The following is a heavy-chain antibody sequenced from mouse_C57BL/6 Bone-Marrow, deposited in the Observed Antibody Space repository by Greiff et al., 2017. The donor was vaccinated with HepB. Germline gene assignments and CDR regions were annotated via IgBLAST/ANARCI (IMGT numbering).Heavy chain of an antibody. J-gene: IGHJ3*01. CDR2: IHPNSGST. D-gene: IGHD3-2*02. CDR3: ARSGRQLRLPFAY. Sequence: VKLQQPGAELVKPGASVKLSCKASGYTFTSYWMHWVKQRPGQGLEWIGMIHPNSGSTNYNEKFKSKATLTVDKSSSTAYMQLSSLTSEDSAVYYCARSGRQLRLPFAYWGQGTLVTVSA. CDR1: GYTFTSYW. V-gene: IGHV1-64*01.